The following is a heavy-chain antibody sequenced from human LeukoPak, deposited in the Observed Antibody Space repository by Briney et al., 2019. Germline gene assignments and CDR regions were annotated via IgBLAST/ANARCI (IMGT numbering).Heavy chain of an antibody. V-gene: IGHV3-23*01. D-gene: IGHD6-19*01. CDR3: AREARSSGSFDY. CDR2: ISGTGNRT. J-gene: IGHJ4*02. Sequence: GGSLRLSCAASGFTFSSYAMGWVRQAPGKGLEWVSAISGTGNRTYYADSVKGRFTISRDNSKNTVYLQMNSLRSEDTAVYYCAREARSSGSFDYWGQGTLVTVSS. CDR1: GFTFSSYA.